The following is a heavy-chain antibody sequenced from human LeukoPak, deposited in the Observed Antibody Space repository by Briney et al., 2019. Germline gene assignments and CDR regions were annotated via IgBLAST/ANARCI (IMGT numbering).Heavy chain of an antibody. CDR2: IYDSGST. J-gene: IGHJ5*02. CDR1: GGSIRSSYYY. CDR3: ARQPTVVTPLWIGWFDP. V-gene: IGHV4-39*01. D-gene: IGHD4-23*01. Sequence: SETLSLTCTVSGGSIRSSYYYWGWIRQPPGKGLEWIGSIYDSGSTYYNPSLKSRVTISVDTSKNQFSLKLSSVTAADTAVYYCARQPTVVTPLWIGWFDPWGQGTLVTVSS.